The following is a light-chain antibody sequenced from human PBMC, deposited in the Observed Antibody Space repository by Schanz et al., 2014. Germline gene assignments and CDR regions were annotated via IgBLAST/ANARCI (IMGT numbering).Light chain of an antibody. V-gene: IGKV3-15*01. CDR1: QSVGGN. CDR3: QQYNNWPRT. J-gene: IGKJ1*01. CDR2: GAS. Sequence: EIVMTQSPATLSVSPGERATLSCRASQSVGGNLAWYQQKPGQAPRLLIYGASTRATGIPARFSGSGSITDFTLTISSLQSEDFAVYYCQQYNNWPRTFGQGTKVEV.